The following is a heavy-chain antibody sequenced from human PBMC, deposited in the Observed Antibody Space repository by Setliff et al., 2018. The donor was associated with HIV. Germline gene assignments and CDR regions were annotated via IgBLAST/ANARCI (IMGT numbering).Heavy chain of an antibody. CDR1: GFTFSSYA. CDR2: ISYDGSNK. Sequence: GGSLRLSCAASGFTFSSYAMHWVRQAPGKGLEWVAVISYDGSNKYYADSVKGRFTISRDNAKNSLYLQINSLGAEDTAVYYCARDRFQSSYYGMDVWGQGTTVTVSS. J-gene: IGHJ6*02. V-gene: IGHV3-30-3*01. CDR3: ARDRFQSSYYGMDV.